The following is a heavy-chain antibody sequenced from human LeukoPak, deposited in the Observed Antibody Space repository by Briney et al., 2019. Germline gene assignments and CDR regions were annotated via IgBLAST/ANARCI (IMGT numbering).Heavy chain of an antibody. V-gene: IGHV3-23*01. Sequence: GGSLRLSCAASGFTFNTYAMNWVRQAPGKGLEWISSISGSGGSTYYAGSVKGRFTISRDNSKNTLYLQMNSLRAEDTAVYYCAKDGGSDSSSWFYWGQGSLVTVSS. CDR3: AKDGGSDSSSWFY. J-gene: IGHJ4*02. CDR2: ISGSGGST. CDR1: GFTFNTYA. D-gene: IGHD6-13*01.